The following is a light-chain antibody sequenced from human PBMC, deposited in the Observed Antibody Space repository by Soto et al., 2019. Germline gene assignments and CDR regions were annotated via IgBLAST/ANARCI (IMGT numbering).Light chain of an antibody. CDR2: EVS. Sequence: QSALTQPASVSGSPGQSITISCTGTSSDVGGYKYVSWYQQHPGKAPKVMIYEVSNRPSGVSTRFSGSKSGNTAFLTISGLQADDEGDYYCSSYRSIGSLVFGTGTKLTVL. J-gene: IGLJ1*01. CDR1: SSDVGGYKY. CDR3: SSYRSIGSLV. V-gene: IGLV2-14*01.